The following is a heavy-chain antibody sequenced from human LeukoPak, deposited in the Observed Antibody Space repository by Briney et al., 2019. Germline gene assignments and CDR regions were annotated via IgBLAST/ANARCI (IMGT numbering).Heavy chain of an antibody. D-gene: IGHD3-22*01. V-gene: IGHV4-39*01. J-gene: IGHJ6*02. Sequence: SETLSLTCNVSGGSISSGSYFWSWIRQPPGKGLEWIGNIYYSGNSYYNPSLKSRVTMSVDTSKNQFSLKLSSVTAADTAVYYCARLDYHSSAYYHPYHYYNMDVWGRGTTVAVSS. CDR1: GGSISSGSYF. CDR3: ARLDYHSSAYYHPYHYYNMDV. CDR2: IYYSGNS.